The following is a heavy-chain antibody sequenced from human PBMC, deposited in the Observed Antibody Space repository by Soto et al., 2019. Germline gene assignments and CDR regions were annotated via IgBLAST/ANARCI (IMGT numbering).Heavy chain of an antibody. CDR3: ASLSIAAAGRSYWYFDL. CDR2: IIPIFGTA. V-gene: IGHV1-69*01. CDR1: GGTFSSYA. J-gene: IGHJ2*01. D-gene: IGHD6-13*01. Sequence: QVQLVQSGAEVKKPGSSVKVSCKASGGTFSSYAISRVRQAPGQGLEWMGGIIPIFGTANYAQKFQGRVTITADESTSTAYMELSSLRSEDTAVYYCASLSIAAAGRSYWYFDLWGRGTLVTVSS.